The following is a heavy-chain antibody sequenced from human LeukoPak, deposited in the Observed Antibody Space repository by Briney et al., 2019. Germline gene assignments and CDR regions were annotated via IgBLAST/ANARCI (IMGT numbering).Heavy chain of an antibody. CDR1: GFTFSTYA. Sequence: GGSLRLSCAASGFTFSTYAMSWVRQAPGKGLEWVSVVSGTGGGTYYGDSVRGRFTISRDNSKNTVYLQMNSLRAEDTAVYYCAKTLPSSWYSFDYWGQGTLVTVSS. D-gene: IGHD6-13*01. CDR2: VSGTGGGT. V-gene: IGHV3-23*01. CDR3: AKTLPSSWYSFDY. J-gene: IGHJ4*02.